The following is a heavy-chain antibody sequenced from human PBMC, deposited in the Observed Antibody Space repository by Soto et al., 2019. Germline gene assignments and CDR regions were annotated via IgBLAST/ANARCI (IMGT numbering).Heavy chain of an antibody. J-gene: IGHJ4*02. D-gene: IGHD6-19*01. V-gene: IGHV3-30*04. Sequence: QVQLVESGGGVVQPGKSLRLSCAASGFTLSSFAMHRVRQAPGKGLEWVAVTSSDGSKKYYADSVKGRFTISRDNSKNTLYLQMNSLRADDTAVFYCARAEYTSGWYFMGIDYWGQGTLVTVSS. CDR2: TSSDGSKK. CDR3: ARAEYTSGWYFMGIDY. CDR1: GFTLSSFA.